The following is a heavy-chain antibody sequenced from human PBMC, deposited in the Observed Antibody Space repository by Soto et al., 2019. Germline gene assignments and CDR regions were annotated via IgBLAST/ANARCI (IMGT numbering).Heavy chain of an antibody. J-gene: IGHJ5*02. CDR2: IYPGDSDT. CDR3: ARGYCTATICDPWFDP. CDR1: GYAFSSYW. V-gene: IGHV5-51*01. Sequence: VESLKISCQGSGYAFSSYWISWCLEMAVKVLEWMGIIYPGDSDTRYSPSFQGQVTISVDKSITTAYLQWSSLKASDTAMYYCARGYCTATICDPWFDPWGQGTLVTVSS. D-gene: IGHD2-8*02.